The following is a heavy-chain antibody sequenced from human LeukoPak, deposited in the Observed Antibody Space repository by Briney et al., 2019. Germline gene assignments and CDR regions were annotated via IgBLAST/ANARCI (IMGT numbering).Heavy chain of an antibody. J-gene: IGHJ4*02. V-gene: IGHV3-53*01. CDR1: GFTVSSSY. D-gene: IGHD1-26*01. CDR3: ARPQGGNYNGGFDY. CDR2: LYSGGKT. Sequence: PGGSLRLSCAASGFTVSSSYMSWVRQAPGKGLEWVSILYSGGKTYYADSVKGRFTISRDNSKNTLYLQMNILRADDTAVYYCARPQGGNYNGGFDYWGQGTLVTVSA.